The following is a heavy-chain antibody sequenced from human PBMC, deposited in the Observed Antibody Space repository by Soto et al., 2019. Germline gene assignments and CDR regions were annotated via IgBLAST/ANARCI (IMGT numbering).Heavy chain of an antibody. CDR3: ARDFVHGDHPEYFQH. CDR1: GFTVSSNY. Sequence: EVQLVESGGGLVQPGGSLRLSCAASGFTVSSNYMSWVRQAPGKGLEWVSVIYSGGSTYYADSVKGRFTISRDNSKNTLYLQMNRLRADDTAVYYCARDFVHGDHPEYFQHWGQGTLVTVSS. CDR2: IYSGGST. V-gene: IGHV3-66*01. J-gene: IGHJ1*01. D-gene: IGHD4-17*01.